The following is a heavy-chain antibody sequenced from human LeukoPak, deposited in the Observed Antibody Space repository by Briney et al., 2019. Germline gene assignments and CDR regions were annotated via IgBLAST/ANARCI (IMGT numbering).Heavy chain of an antibody. CDR3: ARGGVTGSHPGYY. D-gene: IGHD3-9*01. V-gene: IGHV3-48*03. CDR1: GFTFSSYE. CDR2: ISTSGSTI. J-gene: IGHJ4*02. Sequence: GGSLRLSCAASGFTFSSYEMNWVRQAPGKGLEWVSYISTSGSTIYYTDSVKGRFTISRDNAKNSLYLQMNSLRAEDTAAYYCARGGVTGSHPGYYWGQGTLVTVSS.